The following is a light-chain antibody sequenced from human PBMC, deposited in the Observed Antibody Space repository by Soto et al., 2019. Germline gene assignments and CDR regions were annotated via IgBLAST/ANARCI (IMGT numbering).Light chain of an antibody. CDR1: ESIRTW. CDR3: LQDYNYPFT. CDR2: DAS. V-gene: IGKV1-6*01. Sequence: IQMTQSPSTLSASIGDRVTITCRASESIRTWLAWYQHKPGKAPKFLIYDASTLQTGVASRFSGSGSATDYTLTISSLQPEDSAAYYCLQDYNYPFTFGQGTKVDI. J-gene: IGKJ2*01.